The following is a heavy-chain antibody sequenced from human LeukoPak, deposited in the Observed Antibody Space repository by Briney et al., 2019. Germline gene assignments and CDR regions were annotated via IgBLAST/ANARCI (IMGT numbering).Heavy chain of an antibody. CDR3: ARAYSSGWYRTRYYYYYYMDV. D-gene: IGHD6-19*01. CDR2: ISAYNGDT. V-gene: IGHV1-18*01. CDR1: DYTFTSYG. J-gene: IGHJ6*03. Sequence: ASVKVSCKASDYTFTSYGISWVRQAPGQGLEWMGWISAYNGDTNYAQKLQGRVTMTTDTSTSTAYMELRSLRSDDTAVYYCARAYSSGWYRTRYYYYYYMDVWGKGTTVTVSS.